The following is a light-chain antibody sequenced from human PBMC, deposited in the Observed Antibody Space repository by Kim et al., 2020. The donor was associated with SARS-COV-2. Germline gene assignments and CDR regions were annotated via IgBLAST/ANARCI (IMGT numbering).Light chain of an antibody. J-gene: IGLJ1*01. Sequence: SYELTQPPSVSVFPGQTASITCSGDKLGDKYACWYQQKPGQSPVLVIYQDSKRPSGIPERFSGSNSGNTATLTISGTQAMDEADYYCQAWDSSTASFGTGTKVTVL. CDR2: QDS. CDR1: KLGDKY. CDR3: QAWDSSTAS. V-gene: IGLV3-1*01.